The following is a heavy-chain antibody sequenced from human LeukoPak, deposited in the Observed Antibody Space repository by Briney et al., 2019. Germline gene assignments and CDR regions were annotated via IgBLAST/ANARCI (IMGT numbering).Heavy chain of an antibody. J-gene: IGHJ4*02. Sequence: GGSLRLSCAASGFTFSSNYMSWVRQAPGKGLEWVSVIYSGGSTYYADSVKGRFTISRDTSKNTLYLQMNSLRAEDTAVYYCARVRGGGYFDYWGQGTLVTVSS. CDR1: GFTFSSNY. D-gene: IGHD2-15*01. CDR3: ARVRGGGYFDY. CDR2: IYSGGST. V-gene: IGHV3-66*01.